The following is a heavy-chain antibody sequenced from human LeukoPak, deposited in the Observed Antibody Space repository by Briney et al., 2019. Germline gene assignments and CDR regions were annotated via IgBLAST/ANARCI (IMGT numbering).Heavy chain of an antibody. D-gene: IGHD3-22*01. CDR1: GFTFSSYA. J-gene: IGHJ4*02. CDR3: ARAGITMIVVVITLDY. CDR2: ISYDGSNK. Sequence: GGSQRLSCAASGFTFSSYAMHWVRQAPGKGLEWVAVISYDGSNKYYADSVKGRFTISRDNSKNTLYLQMNSLRAEDTAVYYCARAGITMIVVVITLDYWGQGTLVTVSS. V-gene: IGHV3-30-3*01.